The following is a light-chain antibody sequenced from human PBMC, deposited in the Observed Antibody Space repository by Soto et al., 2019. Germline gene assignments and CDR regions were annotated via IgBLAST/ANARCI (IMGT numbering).Light chain of an antibody. J-gene: IGLJ3*02. CDR3: QSYDSSLSGSV. Sequence: QSVLTQPPSVSGAPGQRVTISCTGSSSNIGAGYDVHWYQQLPGTAPKLLIYSNSNRSSGVPDRFSGSKSGTSASLAITGLQAEDEADYYCQSYDSSLSGSVFGGGTKLTVL. CDR1: SSNIGAGYD. CDR2: SNS. V-gene: IGLV1-40*01.